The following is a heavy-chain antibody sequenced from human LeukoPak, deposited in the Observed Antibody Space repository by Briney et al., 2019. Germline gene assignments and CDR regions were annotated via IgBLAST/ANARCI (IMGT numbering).Heavy chain of an antibody. D-gene: IGHD3-10*01. CDR3: ASGYGSGSPSGRLFDY. CDR2: IYYSGST. J-gene: IGHJ4*02. Sequence: PSQTLSLTCTVSGGSISSGGYYWSWIRQHPGKGLEWIGYIYYSGSTYYNPSLKSRVTISVDTSKNQFSLKLSSVTAADTAVYYCASGYGSGSPSGRLFDYWGQGTLVTVSS. V-gene: IGHV4-31*03. CDR1: GGSISSGGYY.